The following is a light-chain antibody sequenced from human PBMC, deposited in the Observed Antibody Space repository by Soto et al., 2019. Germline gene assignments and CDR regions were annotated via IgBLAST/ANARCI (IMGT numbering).Light chain of an antibody. V-gene: IGKV1-39*01. CDR3: QQSYSVPLT. CDR2: AES. J-gene: IGKJ4*02. Sequence: DTPMTQSPSSLSASVGARVTIICRASQFMSTYLNWYQLKPGRAPKLLIYAESSVQTGVPSTFSGSASGTDFTLNITNLQPEYSATYSCQQSYSVPLTFGGGTKAEF. CDR1: QFMSTY.